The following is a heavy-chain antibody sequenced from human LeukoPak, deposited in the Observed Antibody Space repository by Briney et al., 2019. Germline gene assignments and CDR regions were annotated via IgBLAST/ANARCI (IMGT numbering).Heavy chain of an antibody. Sequence: SGGSLRLSCAASGFTFSSYGMSWVRQAPGKGLEWVSDISGSGASTYYADSVKGRLTISRDNSKNTLYLQMINLRAEDTAEYYCAKDQADCSSTSCYERGFDYWGQGTLVTVSS. CDR3: AKDQADCSSTSCYERGFDY. D-gene: IGHD2-2*01. V-gene: IGHV3-23*01. CDR2: ISGSGAST. CDR1: GFTFSSYG. J-gene: IGHJ4*02.